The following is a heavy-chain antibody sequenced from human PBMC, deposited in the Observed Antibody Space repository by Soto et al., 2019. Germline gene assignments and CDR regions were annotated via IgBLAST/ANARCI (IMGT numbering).Heavy chain of an antibody. CDR1: GFSLRTGGVG. CDR2: ISWKDEK. J-gene: IGHJ4*02. D-gene: IGHD1-26*01. Sequence: SGPTLVNPTQTLTLTCTFSGFSLRTGGVGVGWIRQSPGKAPEWLALISWKDEKRYNPGLKSRLTITKDTSKNQVVLTMTDLDPVDTATYFCAHRYGGNYYRWYFDSWGQGTQVTVSS. V-gene: IGHV2-5*01. CDR3: AHRYGGNYYRWYFDS.